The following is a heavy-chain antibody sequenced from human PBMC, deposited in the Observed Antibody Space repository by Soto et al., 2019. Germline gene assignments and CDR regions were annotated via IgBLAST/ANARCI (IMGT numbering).Heavy chain of an antibody. V-gene: IGHV3-30*18. J-gene: IGHJ4*02. CDR1: GITFSSYG. Sequence: QVQLVESGGGVVQPGRSLRLSCAASGITFSSYGMHWVRQAPGKGLEWVSLISYDGSNKNYADSVKGRFTISRDNSTNTLYLQTHSLRAEDTAVYYCAKDWGFSYGFFDYWGQGTLVTVSS. D-gene: IGHD5-18*01. CDR2: ISYDGSNK. CDR3: AKDWGFSYGFFDY.